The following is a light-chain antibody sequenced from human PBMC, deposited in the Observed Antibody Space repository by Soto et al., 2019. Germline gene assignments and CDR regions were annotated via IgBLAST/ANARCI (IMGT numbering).Light chain of an antibody. V-gene: IGKV3-15*01. CDR2: DTS. CDR1: QSVGNN. J-gene: IGKJ4*01. CDR3: QQYGAWPLT. Sequence: EIVLTQSPATLSVSPGDRATLSCRASQSVGNNFAWYQQKPGQAPRLLIFDTSTRATGVPARFSGSGSGTEFTLTISSLQSEDFAVYYCQQYGAWPLTFGGGAKVEIE.